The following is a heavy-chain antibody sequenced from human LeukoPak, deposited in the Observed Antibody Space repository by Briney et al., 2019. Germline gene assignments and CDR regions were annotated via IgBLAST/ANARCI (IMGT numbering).Heavy chain of an antibody. D-gene: IGHD1-26*01. CDR1: GFTFSSYW. CDR3: ARLVGDVTTWDC. J-gene: IGHJ4*02. CDR2: IKQDESEK. Sequence: GGSLRLSCAASGFTFSSYWMSWVRQAPGKGLEWVASIKQDESEKYYVDSVKGRFTTSRDNAKSSLYLQMNALRGEDTAVYYCARLVGDVTTWDCWGQGTLVTVSS. V-gene: IGHV3-7*03.